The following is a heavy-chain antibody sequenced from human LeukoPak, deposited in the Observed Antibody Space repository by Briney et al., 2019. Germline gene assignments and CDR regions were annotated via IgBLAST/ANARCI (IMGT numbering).Heavy chain of an antibody. CDR3: ARVDSNGWALGY. Sequence: GGSLRLSCAASGFTLSGFWMHWIRHAPGKGLMWLSRINRDGSSADYADSVKGRFTISRDNARSTLDLQMNSLRVEDTAVYYCARVDSNGWALGYWGQGTLVTVSS. J-gene: IGHJ4*02. D-gene: IGHD3-22*01. CDR1: GFTLSGFW. CDR2: INRDGSSA. V-gene: IGHV3-74*01.